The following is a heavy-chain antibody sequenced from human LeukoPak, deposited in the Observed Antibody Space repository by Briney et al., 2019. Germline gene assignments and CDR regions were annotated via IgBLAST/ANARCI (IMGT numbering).Heavy chain of an antibody. CDR2: INTNTGNP. J-gene: IGHJ4*02. D-gene: IGHD6-13*01. CDR1: GYSFINYY. V-gene: IGHV7-4-1*02. CDR3: ARFSSIAAVDY. Sequence: ASVKVSCKASGYSFINYYIHWVRQAPGQGLEWMGWINTNTGNPTYAQGFTGRFVFSLDTSVSTAYLQISSLKAEDTAVYYCARFSSIAAVDYWGQGTLVTVSS.